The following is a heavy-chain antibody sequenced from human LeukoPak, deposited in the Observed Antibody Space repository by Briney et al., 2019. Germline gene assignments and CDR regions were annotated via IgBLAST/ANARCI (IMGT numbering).Heavy chain of an antibody. CDR2: IYYSGST. D-gene: IGHD5-18*01. V-gene: IGHV4-39*07. J-gene: IGHJ4*02. Sequence: SETLSLTCTVSGGSISSYYWSWIRQPPGKGLEWIGSIYYSGSTYYNPSLKSRVTISVDTSKNQFSLKLSSVTAADTAVYYCARDLRTSWIQLWNYFDYWGQGTLVTVSS. CDR1: GGSISSYY. CDR3: ARDLRTSWIQLWNYFDY.